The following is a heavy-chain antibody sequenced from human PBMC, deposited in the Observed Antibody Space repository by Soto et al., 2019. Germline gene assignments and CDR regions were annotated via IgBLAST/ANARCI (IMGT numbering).Heavy chain of an antibody. CDR1: GFTFSTYW. V-gene: IGHV3-74*03. CDR2: INPEETTT. D-gene: IGHD3-10*01. CDR3: TSDTFGAWDY. J-gene: IGHJ4*02. Sequence: GGSLRLSCAASGFTFSTYWIHWVRQAPGKGLVWVSRINPEETTTTYADSVKGRFTISRDNAKNTLYLQMNSLRVEDTAVYFCTSDTFGAWDYWGQGTLVTVSS.